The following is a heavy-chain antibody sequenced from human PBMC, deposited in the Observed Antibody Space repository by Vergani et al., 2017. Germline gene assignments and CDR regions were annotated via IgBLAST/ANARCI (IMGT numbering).Heavy chain of an antibody. V-gene: IGHV4-59*01. D-gene: IGHD4-17*01. Sequence: QVQLPASGPGLVKPSETLSLTCTVSGGSISSYYWSWIRQPPGKGLEWIGYIYYSGSTNYNPALKSRVTISVDTSKNQFSRKLSSLTASDTAVYYCARGPLAVTTXCNYWGQGTLVTVSS. CDR3: ARGPLAVTTXCNY. CDR2: IYYSGST. CDR1: GGSISSYY. J-gene: IGHJ4*02.